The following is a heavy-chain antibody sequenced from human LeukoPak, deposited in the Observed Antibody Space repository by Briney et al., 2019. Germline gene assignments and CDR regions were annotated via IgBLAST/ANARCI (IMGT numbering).Heavy chain of an antibody. J-gene: IGHJ5*02. D-gene: IGHD3-3*01. V-gene: IGHV4-4*07. CDR1: GGSISSYY. CDR2: IYTSGST. CDR3: ARESTDFWSATGNRFDP. Sequence: SETLSLTCTVPGGSISSYYWSWIRQPAGKGLEWIGRIYTSGSTNYNPSLKSRVTMSVDTSKNQFSLKLSSVTAADTAVYYCARESTDFWSATGNRFDPWGQGTLVTVSS.